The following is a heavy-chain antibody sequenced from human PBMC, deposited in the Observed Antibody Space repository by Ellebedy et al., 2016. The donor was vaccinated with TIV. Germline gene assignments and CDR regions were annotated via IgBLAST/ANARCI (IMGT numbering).Heavy chain of an antibody. J-gene: IGHJ5*02. CDR3: ARDRWDGSGSYSWFDP. CDR2: IYYSGST. V-gene: IGHV4-61*01. CDR1: GGSVSSGSYY. D-gene: IGHD3-10*01. Sequence: SETLSLXXTVSGGSVSSGSYYWSWIRQPPGKGLEWIGYIYYSGSTNYNPSLKSRVTISVDTSKNQFSLKLSSVTAADTAVYYCARDRWDGSGSYSWFDPWGQGTLVTVSS.